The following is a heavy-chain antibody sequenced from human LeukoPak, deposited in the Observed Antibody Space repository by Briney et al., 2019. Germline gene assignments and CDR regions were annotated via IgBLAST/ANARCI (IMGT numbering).Heavy chain of an antibody. Sequence: ASVKVSCKASGGTFSSYAISWVRQAPGQGLEWMGGIIPIFDTANYAQKFQGRVTITADESTSTAYMELSSLRSEDTAVYYCARGGSSWYEHWFDPWGQGTLVTVSS. CDR2: IIPIFDTA. J-gene: IGHJ5*02. CDR3: ARGGSSWYEHWFDP. D-gene: IGHD6-13*01. CDR1: GGTFSSYA. V-gene: IGHV1-69*13.